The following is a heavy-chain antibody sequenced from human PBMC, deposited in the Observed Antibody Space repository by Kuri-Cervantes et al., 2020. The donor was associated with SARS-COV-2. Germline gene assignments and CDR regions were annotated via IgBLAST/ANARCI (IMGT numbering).Heavy chain of an antibody. Sequence: GSLRLSCTVSGDSISSRNYYWGWIRQPPGKGLEWIASIYYSGSTYYNPSLKSRVTISVDTSKNQFFLTLTSVTAADTAVYYCATKLFGEHWFDPWGQGNLFTVSS. CDR1: GDSISSRNYY. V-gene: IGHV4-39*01. CDR2: IYYSGST. CDR3: ATKLFGEHWFDP. D-gene: IGHD3-10*01. J-gene: IGHJ5*02.